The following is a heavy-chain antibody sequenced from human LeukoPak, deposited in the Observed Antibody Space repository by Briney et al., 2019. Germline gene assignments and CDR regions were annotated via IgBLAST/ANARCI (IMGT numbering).Heavy chain of an antibody. CDR2: IYSGGST. J-gene: IGHJ4*02. D-gene: IGHD4-23*01. CDR3: ASIGGISKGDY. Sequence: PGGSLRLSCTASEFTLSRYYMSWVGQAPGKGLEWVSLIYSGGSTYYVDSVKGRFTVSRDTSRDTLYLQMNSLRAEDSTIYYCASIGGISKGDYWGQGTLVTVSS. CDR1: EFTLSRYY. V-gene: IGHV3-66*01.